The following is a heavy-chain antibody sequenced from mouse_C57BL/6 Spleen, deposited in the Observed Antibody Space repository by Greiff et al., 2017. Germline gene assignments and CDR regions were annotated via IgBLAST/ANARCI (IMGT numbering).Heavy chain of an antibody. J-gene: IGHJ3*01. CDR1: GFTFSDYG. V-gene: IGHV5-17*01. D-gene: IGHD2-3*01. CDR2: ISRGSSTI. Sequence: EVKLVESGGGLVKPGGSLKLSCAASGFTFSDYGMHWVRQAPEKGLEWVAYISRGSSTIYYADTVKGRFTISRDNAKNTLFLQMTSLRSEDTAMYYGARPYDGYYAWFAYWGQGTLVTVSA. CDR3: ARPYDGYYAWFAY.